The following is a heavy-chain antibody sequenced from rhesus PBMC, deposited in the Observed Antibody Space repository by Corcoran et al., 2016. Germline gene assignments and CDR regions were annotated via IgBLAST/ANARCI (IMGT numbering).Heavy chain of an antibody. CDR2: IYGSSTST. Sequence: QVQLQESGPGVVKPSETLSLTCAVSGGSISDSYRWSWIRQPPGKGLEWIGYIYGSSTSTNSNPSLKSRVTISNDTSKNQFSLKLSSVTAADTAVYYCARAENNIWTGFDYWGQGVLVTVSS. J-gene: IGHJ4*01. CDR3: ARAENNIWTGFDY. CDR1: GGSISDSYR. D-gene: IGHD3-3*01. V-gene: IGHV4S10*01.